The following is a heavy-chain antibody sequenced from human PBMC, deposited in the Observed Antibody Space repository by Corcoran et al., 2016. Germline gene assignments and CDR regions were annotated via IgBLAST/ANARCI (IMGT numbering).Heavy chain of an antibody. Sequence: QVQLVESGGGVVQPGRSLRLSCAASGFTFSSYGMHWVRQAPGKGLEWVAVIWYDGSNKYYADSVKGRFTISRDNSKNTLYLQMNSLRAEDTAGYYCARDVGTYYDFWSGYTNNWFDPWGQGTLVTVSS. CDR3: ARDVGTYYDFWSGYTNNWFDP. CDR2: IWYDGSNK. V-gene: IGHV3-33*01. D-gene: IGHD3-3*01. CDR1: GFTFSSYG. J-gene: IGHJ5*02.